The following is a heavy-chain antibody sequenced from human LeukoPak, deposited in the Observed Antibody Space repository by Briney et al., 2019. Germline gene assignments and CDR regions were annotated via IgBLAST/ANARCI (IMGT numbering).Heavy chain of an antibody. CDR1: GGSISSSSYY. CDR3: AREGGFRKGRAAAGPHFDY. V-gene: IGHV4-39*02. CDR2: IYYSGST. Sequence: PSETLSLTCTVSGGSISSSSYYWGWIRQPPGKGLEWIGSIYYSGSTYYNPSLKSRVTISVDTSKNQFSLKLSSVTAADTAVYYCAREGGFRKGRAAAGPHFDYWGQGTLVTVSS. J-gene: IGHJ4*02. D-gene: IGHD6-13*01.